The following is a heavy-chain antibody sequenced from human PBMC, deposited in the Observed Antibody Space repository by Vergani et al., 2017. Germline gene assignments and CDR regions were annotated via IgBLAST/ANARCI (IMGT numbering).Heavy chain of an antibody. Sequence: QVQLVESEGGVVQPGRSLTLSCVASVFTFSSHGMHWVRQAPGKGLEWVAVIWYDGSKKYYGDSVKGRFTIPRDNSKNKLYLKMNSLRVGDKAVFYCARWGNEKRLNSWGQGTLVTVS. D-gene: IGHD1-1*01. V-gene: IGHV3-33*01. CDR3: ARWGNEKRLNS. J-gene: IGHJ4*02. CDR2: IWYDGSKK. CDR1: VFTFSSHG.